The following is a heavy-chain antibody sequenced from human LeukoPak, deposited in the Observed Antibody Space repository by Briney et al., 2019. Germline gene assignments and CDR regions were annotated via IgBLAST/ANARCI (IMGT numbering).Heavy chain of an antibody. CDR1: GGTFSSYA. J-gene: IGHJ2*01. Sequence: ASVTVSCKASGGTFSSYAISWVRQAPGQGLEWMGGIIPIFGTANYAQKFQGRVTITADESTSTAYMELSSLRSEDTAVYYCARDGSYYGGNPRGRYFDLWGRGTLVTVSS. D-gene: IGHD4-23*01. CDR3: ARDGSYYGGNPRGRYFDL. V-gene: IGHV1-69*13. CDR2: IIPIFGTA.